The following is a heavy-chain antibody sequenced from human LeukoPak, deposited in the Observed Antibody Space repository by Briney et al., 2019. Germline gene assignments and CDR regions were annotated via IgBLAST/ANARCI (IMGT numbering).Heavy chain of an antibody. Sequence: ASVKVSCKASGYTFTGYYMHWVRQAPGQGLEWMGWINPNSGGTNYAQKFQGRVTMTRDTSISTAYMELSRLRSDDTAVYYCARGEHIVVVTGVWFDPWGQGTLVTVSS. CDR1: GYTFTGYY. CDR3: ARGEHIVVVTGVWFDP. V-gene: IGHV1-2*02. CDR2: INPNSGGT. J-gene: IGHJ5*02. D-gene: IGHD2-21*02.